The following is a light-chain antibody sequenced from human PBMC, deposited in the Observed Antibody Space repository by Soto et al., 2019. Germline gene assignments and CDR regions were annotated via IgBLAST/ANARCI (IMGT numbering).Light chain of an antibody. CDR2: DVS. J-gene: IGLJ1*01. CDR1: SSDVGGYNY. CDR3: SSYTISSFYV. Sequence: QSALTQPASVSGSPGQSITISCTGTSSDVGGYNYVSWYQQHPGKAPKLMIYDVSKRPSGVSNRFSGSKSGNTASLTISGLQAEDEGDYYCSSYTISSFYVFGTGTKVTVL. V-gene: IGLV2-14*01.